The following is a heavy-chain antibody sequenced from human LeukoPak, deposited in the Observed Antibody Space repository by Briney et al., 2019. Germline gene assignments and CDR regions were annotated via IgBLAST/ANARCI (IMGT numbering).Heavy chain of an antibody. CDR1: GFTFSSYG. Sequence: GGSLRLSCAASGFTFSSYGMHWVRQAPGKGLEWVAFIRYDGSNKYYADSVKGRFTISRDNSKNTLYLQMNSLRAEDTAVYYCAGTGSYYVGSGYWGQGTLVTVSS. J-gene: IGHJ4*02. CDR3: AGTGSYYVGSGY. V-gene: IGHV3-30*02. D-gene: IGHD1-26*01. CDR2: IRYDGSNK.